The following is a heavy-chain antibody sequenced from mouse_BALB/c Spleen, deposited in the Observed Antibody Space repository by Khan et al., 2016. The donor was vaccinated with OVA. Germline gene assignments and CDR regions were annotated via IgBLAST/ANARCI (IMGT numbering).Heavy chain of an antibody. CDR3: ARELFTTVVATPFAY. V-gene: IGHV5-9-3*01. Sequence: EVELVESGGGLVKPGGSLKLSCAASGFTFSNYAMFWVSQTPEKRPEWVTTISSGGSYTYYPDSVQGRFTISRDNAKDTLYLQMCSLRSEDTAIYYCARELFTTVVATPFAYWGQGTLVTVSA. J-gene: IGHJ3*01. CDR2: ISSGGSYT. CDR1: GFTFSNYA. D-gene: IGHD1-1*01.